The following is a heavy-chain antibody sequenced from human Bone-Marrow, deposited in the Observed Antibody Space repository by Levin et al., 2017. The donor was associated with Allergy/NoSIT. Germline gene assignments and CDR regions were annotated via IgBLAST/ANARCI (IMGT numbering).Heavy chain of an antibody. V-gene: IGHV4-39*07. CDR2: IYYSGST. CDR1: GGSISSSSYY. CDR3: IVVTKNWFDP. D-gene: IGHD2-2*01. J-gene: IGHJ5*02. Sequence: SETLSLTCTVSGGSISSSSYYWGWIRQPPGKGLEWIGRIYYSGSTYYNPSLKSRVTISVDTSKNQFSLKLSSVTAADTAVYYCIVVTKNWFDPWGQGTLVTVSS.